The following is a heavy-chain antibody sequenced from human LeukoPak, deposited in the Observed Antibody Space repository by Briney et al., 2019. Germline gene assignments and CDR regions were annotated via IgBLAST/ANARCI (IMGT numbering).Heavy chain of an antibody. CDR3: AKDRQYESYYYYYMDV. CDR2: ISWDGGST. D-gene: IGHD2-8*01. CDR1: GFTFDDYA. Sequence: PGGSLRLSCAASGFTFDDYAMHWVRQAPGKGLEWVSLISWDGGSTYYADSVKGRFTISRDNSKNTLYLQMNSLRAEDTAVYYCAKDRQYESYYYYYMDVWGKGTTVTISS. V-gene: IGHV3-43D*03. J-gene: IGHJ6*03.